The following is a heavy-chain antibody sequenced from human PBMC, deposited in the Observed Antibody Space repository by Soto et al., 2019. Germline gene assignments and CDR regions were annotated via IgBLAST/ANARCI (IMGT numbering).Heavy chain of an antibody. V-gene: IGHV3-48*01. J-gene: IGHJ5*02. CDR1: GFTFMSDS. D-gene: IGHD3-10*01. CDR2: ISSSSRTI. Sequence: EVQLVESGGGLVQPGGSLRLSCAASGFTFMSDSMNWVRQLPGKGVEWVSYISSSSRTIYYADSVKGRFTISRDNAKNSLYLKMNSLRAEDTAVYYCARERRVRGGWFDPWGQGTLVTVSS. CDR3: ARERRVRGGWFDP.